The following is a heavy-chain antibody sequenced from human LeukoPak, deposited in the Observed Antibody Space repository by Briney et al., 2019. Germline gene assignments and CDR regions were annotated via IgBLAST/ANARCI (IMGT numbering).Heavy chain of an antibody. CDR2: INGAGDAT. V-gene: IGHV3-23*01. J-gene: IGHJ4*02. CDR1: GFTFSTYA. D-gene: IGHD2-15*01. Sequence: GGSLRLSCAASGFTFSTYAMSWVRQAPGKGLEWIAAINGAGDATYSADSVRGRFTISRDKSKNTLFLQMNSLRAEDTAIYYCARQLGYCSDGSCYFDYWGQGTLVTVSS. CDR3: ARQLGYCSDGSCYFDY.